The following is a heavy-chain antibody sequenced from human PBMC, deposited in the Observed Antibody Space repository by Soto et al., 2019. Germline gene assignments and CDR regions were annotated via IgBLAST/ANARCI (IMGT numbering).Heavy chain of an antibody. J-gene: IGHJ4*02. CDR3: ASAYYYDSSGSYYPLPPPF. D-gene: IGHD3-22*01. V-gene: IGHV4-39*01. CDR1: SGSIRSRNYY. CDR2: TYYTGNT. Sequence: SETLSLTCTVSSGSIRSRNYYWGWIRQPPGKGLEWIGSTYYTGNTYYNPSLKSRVTISVDTSKNQFSLKLSSVTAADTAVYYCASAYYYDSSGSYYPLPPPFWGQGTLVTVS.